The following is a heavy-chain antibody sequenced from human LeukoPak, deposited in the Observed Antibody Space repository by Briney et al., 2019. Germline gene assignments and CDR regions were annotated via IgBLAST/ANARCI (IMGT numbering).Heavy chain of an antibody. CDR2: ISSSGGTI. CDR1: GGSISSSSYY. CDR3: ARTGVVVAASNYFDY. Sequence: LSLTCTVSGGSISSSSYYWGWIRQPPGKGLEWVSYISSSGGTIYYADSVKGRFTISRDNAKNSLYLQMNSLRAEDTAVYYCARTGVVVAASNYFDYWGQGTLVTVSS. V-gene: IGHV3-11*04. D-gene: IGHD2-15*01. J-gene: IGHJ4*02.